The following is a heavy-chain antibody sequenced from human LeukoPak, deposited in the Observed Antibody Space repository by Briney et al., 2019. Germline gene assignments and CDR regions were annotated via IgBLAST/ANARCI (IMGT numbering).Heavy chain of an antibody. CDR3: ANRAGGAY. V-gene: IGHV3-74*01. CDR1: GSTFSSYW. J-gene: IGHJ4*02. CDR2: INSDGSST. Sequence: GGSLRLSCAASGSTFSSYWMHWVRQAPGKGLVWVSRINSDGSSTSYADSVKGRFTISRANAKNTLYLQMTRLRADAAAVYYCANRAGGAYWGQGTLVTVSS. D-gene: IGHD5-24*01.